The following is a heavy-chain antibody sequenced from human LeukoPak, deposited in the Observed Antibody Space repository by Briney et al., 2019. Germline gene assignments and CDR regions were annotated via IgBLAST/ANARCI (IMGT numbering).Heavy chain of an antibody. V-gene: IGHV4-4*02. D-gene: IGHD3-22*01. J-gene: IGHJ4*02. CDR1: GDSINSLDL. CDR3: AGLVGRYSSGLYYYYFDY. CDR2: MYLSGTT. Sequence: SETLSLTCTVSGDSINSLDLWSWVRQPPGQGLEWIGEMYLSGTTHSNPSVKSRVTISIDKPKNQFFLNLSSVTAADTAVYYCAGLVGRYSSGLYYYYFDYWGQGTLVTVSS.